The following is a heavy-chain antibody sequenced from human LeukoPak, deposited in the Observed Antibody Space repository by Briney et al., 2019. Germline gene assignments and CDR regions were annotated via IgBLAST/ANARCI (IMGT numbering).Heavy chain of an antibody. CDR3: ARAGENSLAAAGDY. V-gene: IGHV3-21*01. Sequence: PGGSLRLSCAASGFTFSSYSMNWVRQAPGKGLEWVSFISSSSSYIYYADSVKGRFTISRDNAKNSLYLQMNSLRAEDTAAYYCARAGENSLAAAGDYWGQGTLVTVSS. J-gene: IGHJ4*02. D-gene: IGHD6-13*01. CDR1: GFTFSSYS. CDR2: ISSSSSYI.